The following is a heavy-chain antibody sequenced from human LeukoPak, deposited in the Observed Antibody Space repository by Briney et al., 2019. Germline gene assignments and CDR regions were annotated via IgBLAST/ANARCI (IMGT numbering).Heavy chain of an antibody. CDR1: GFSFSTFG. CDR3: GRIGMGSDTDS. CDR2: ISYNGGTT. Sequence: GQSLRLSCSASGFSFSTFGMDWVRQAPGKGLEWVAAISYNGGTTYEGDSVKGRFTVSRDNSKNTLYLQMNSLRIEDTGLYYCGRIGMGSDTDSWGQGTLVIVAS. V-gene: IGHV3-30*03. D-gene: IGHD2-8*01. J-gene: IGHJ4*02.